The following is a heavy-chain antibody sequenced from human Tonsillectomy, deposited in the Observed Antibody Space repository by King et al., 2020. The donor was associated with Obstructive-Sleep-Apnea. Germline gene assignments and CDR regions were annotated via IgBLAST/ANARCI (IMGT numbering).Heavy chain of an antibody. J-gene: IGHJ4*02. Sequence: VQLQESGPGLVKPSQTLSLTCTVSGGSISSGDYYWSWIRQPPGKGLEWIGYIYYSGSTYYNPSLKSRVTISVDTSKNQFSLKLSSVTAADTAVYYCARVWYYYDSSGYYLFDYWGQGTLATVSS. V-gene: IGHV4-30-4*01. CDR2: IYYSGST. D-gene: IGHD3-22*01. CDR3: ARVWYYYDSSGYYLFDY. CDR1: GGSISSGDYY.